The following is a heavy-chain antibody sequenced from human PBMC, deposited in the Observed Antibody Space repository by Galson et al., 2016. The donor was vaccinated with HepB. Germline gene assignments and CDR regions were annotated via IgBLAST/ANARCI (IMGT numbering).Heavy chain of an antibody. V-gene: IGHV1-3*01. CDR1: GYIFTNYA. D-gene: IGHD3-16*02. CDR2: INAYRGDT. Sequence: SVKVSCKASGYIFTNYAVHWVRQAPGQTLEWMGWINAYRGDTKYSQKFQGRLTFTRDTSAGTAYMELSSLTSEDTAVYFCARETGNYDHVWGTYPHNWFDPWGQGTLVTVSS. CDR3: ARETGNYDHVWGTYPHNWFDP. J-gene: IGHJ5*02.